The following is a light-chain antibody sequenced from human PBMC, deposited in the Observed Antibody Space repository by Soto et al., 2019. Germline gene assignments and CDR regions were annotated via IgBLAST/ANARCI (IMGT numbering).Light chain of an antibody. J-gene: IGLJ2*01. CDR3: SSYTSSSTLV. Sequence: QSALTQPASVSGSPGQSITNSCTGTSSDVCGYNYVSWYQQHPGKAPKLMIYDVSNRPSGVSNRFSGSKSGNTASLTISGLQAEDEADYYCSSYTSSSTLVFGGGTKLTVL. CDR2: DVS. CDR1: SSDVCGYNY. V-gene: IGLV2-14*01.